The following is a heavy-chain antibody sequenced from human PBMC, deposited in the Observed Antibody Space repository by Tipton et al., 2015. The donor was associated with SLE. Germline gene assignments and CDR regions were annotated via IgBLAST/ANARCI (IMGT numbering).Heavy chain of an antibody. J-gene: IGHJ4*02. Sequence: TLSLTCSVSGGSISTYYWNWIRQPPGKGLEWIGYIYYRGSTTYNPSLKSRVTISVNTSKNQFSLKLTSVTAADTAVYYCVRGSGVTDCDYWGQGALVTVSS. V-gene: IGHV4-59*01. CDR3: VRGSGVTDCDY. CDR1: GGSISTYY. CDR2: IYYRGST. D-gene: IGHD2-21*02.